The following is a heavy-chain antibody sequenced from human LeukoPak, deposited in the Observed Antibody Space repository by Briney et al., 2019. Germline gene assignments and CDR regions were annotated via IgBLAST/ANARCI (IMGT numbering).Heavy chain of an antibody. D-gene: IGHD3-3*01. Sequence: PGESLKISCKGSGYSFTSYWIGWVRQMPGKGLEWVGIIYPGDSDTRYSPSFQGQVTISADKSISTAYLQWSSLKVSDTAMYYCARHGEKSYDFWSAYPNNWFDPWGQGTLVTVSS. CDR1: GYSFTSYW. CDR2: IYPGDSDT. J-gene: IGHJ5*02. CDR3: ARHGEKSYDFWSAYPNNWFDP. V-gene: IGHV5-51*01.